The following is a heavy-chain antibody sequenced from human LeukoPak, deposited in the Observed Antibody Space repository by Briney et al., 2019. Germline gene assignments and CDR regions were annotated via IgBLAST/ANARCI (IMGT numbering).Heavy chain of an antibody. CDR3: ARDGTGSYGLDY. V-gene: IGHV3-53*01. Sequence: GGSLSLYGAAYGFTVSSNNWSWLAQAQGQGLDWFSVIYSGGSTYYADSVKGRFTISRDNSKNTLYLQMNSLRAEDTAVYYCARDGTGSYGLDYWGQGTLVTVSS. CDR2: IYSGGST. J-gene: IGHJ4*02. D-gene: IGHD1-26*01. CDR1: GFTVSSNN.